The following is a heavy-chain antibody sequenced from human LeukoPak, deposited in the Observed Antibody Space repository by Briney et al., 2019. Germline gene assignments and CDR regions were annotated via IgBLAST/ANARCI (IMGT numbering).Heavy chain of an antibody. CDR1: RFTFSRFA. V-gene: IGHV3-23*01. Sequence: GSLRPSCAASRFTFSRFALNWVRLAPGKGLEWVSSFSDSGGGTHCADSAKGRFTVSRDNSQKTLYLQTISLRAEDTAIYSCAKARIMIFGVENPTDNFDYWGQGTLVTVSS. J-gene: IGHJ4*02. CDR3: AKARIMIFGVENPTDNFDY. D-gene: IGHD3-3*01. CDR2: FSDSGGGT.